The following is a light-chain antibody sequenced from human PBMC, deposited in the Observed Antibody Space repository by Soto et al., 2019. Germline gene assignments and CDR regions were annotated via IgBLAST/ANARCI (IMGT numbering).Light chain of an antibody. Sequence: EIVLAQSPGPLSLSPGERATLSCRASQSVTNSFLAWYHQKPGQAPRLLIYGASLRATGIPARFTGSGSGSAFTLTISRPAPEDFAVYSWQQYVSSPSSFGQRTKVDI. CDR2: GAS. CDR3: QQYVSSPSS. V-gene: IGKV3-20*01. J-gene: IGKJ1*01. CDR1: QSVTNSF.